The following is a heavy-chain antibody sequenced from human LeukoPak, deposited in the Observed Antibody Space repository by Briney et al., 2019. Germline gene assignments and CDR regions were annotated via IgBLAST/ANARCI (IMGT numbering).Heavy chain of an antibody. CDR3: AKDYYGSGSYYNHFDY. D-gene: IGHD3-10*01. CDR1: GFTFSDYY. J-gene: IGHJ4*02. Sequence: GGSLRLSCAASGFTFSDYYMSWIRQAPGKGLEWVSYISSSGSTIYYADSVKGRFTISRDNAKNSLYLQMNSLRAEDTAVYYCAKDYYGSGSYYNHFDYWGQGTLVTVSS. CDR2: ISSSGSTI. V-gene: IGHV3-11*01.